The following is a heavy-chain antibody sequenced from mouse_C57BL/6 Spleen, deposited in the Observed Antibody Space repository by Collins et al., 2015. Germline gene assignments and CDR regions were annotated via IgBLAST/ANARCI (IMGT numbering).Heavy chain of an antibody. D-gene: IGHD2-12*01. Sequence: DVQLQESGPGLVKPSQSLSLTCSVTGYSITSGYYWNWIRQFPGNKLEWMGYISYDGSNYYNPSLKNRISITRDTSKNQFFLKLNSVTTEDTATYYCARDKDYSPRFAYWGQGTLVTVSA. CDR1: GYSITSGYY. J-gene: IGHJ3*01. CDR3: ARDKDYSPRFAY. CDR2: ISYDGSN. V-gene: IGHV3-6*01.